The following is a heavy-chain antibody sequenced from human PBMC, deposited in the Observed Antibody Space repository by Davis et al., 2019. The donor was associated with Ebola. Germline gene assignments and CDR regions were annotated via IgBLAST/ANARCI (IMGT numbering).Heavy chain of an antibody. J-gene: IGHJ4*02. V-gene: IGHV3-30*03. CDR2: ISDAGDTK. D-gene: IGHD1-1*01. Sequence: GGSLRLSCAASGFTFSSYGMHWVRQAPGKGLEWVAVISDAGDTKYYADSVKGRFTISRDNAKNTLYLQMNSLRAEDTAVYYCATGATAWIHFDFWGQGILVTISS. CDR3: ATGATAWIHFDF. CDR1: GFTFSSYG.